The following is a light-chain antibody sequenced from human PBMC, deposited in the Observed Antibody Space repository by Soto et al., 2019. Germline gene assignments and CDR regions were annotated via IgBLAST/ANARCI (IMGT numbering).Light chain of an antibody. CDR2: GAS. V-gene: IGKV3-20*01. Sequence: EIVLRQSPGTLSLSPGERATLSCRASQTFSNSFLSWFQQILGQAPRLLIYGASNRATGIPDRFSGSGSGTDFTLTISRLEPEDFAVYYCQQYGSSPSTFGQGTKVDIK. CDR3: QQYGSSPST. CDR1: QTFSNSF. J-gene: IGKJ1*01.